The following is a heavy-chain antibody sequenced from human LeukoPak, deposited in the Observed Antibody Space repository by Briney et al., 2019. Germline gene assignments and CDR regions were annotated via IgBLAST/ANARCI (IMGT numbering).Heavy chain of an antibody. D-gene: IGHD3-22*01. CDR1: GFTFSDYY. CDR2: ISSSGSTI. CDR3: ARDYSSSGYYPLYYYYMDV. Sequence: PGGSLRLSCAASGFTFSDYYMSWIRQAPGKGLEWVSYISSSGSTIYYADSVKGRFTISRDNAQNSLYLQMNSLRAEDTAVYYCARDYSSSGYYPLYYYYMDVWGKGTTVTVSS. J-gene: IGHJ6*03. V-gene: IGHV3-11*04.